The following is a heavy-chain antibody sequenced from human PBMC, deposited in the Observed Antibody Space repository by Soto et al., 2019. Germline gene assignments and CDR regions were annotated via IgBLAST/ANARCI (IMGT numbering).Heavy chain of an antibody. CDR1: GGSISSYY. CDR2: IYYSGST. D-gene: IGHD5-12*01. J-gene: IGHJ4*02. Sequence: SETLSLTCTVSGGSISSYYWSWIRQPPGKGLEWIGYIYYSGSTNYNPSLKSRVTISVDTSKNQFSLKLSSVTAADTAVYYCERWLQSTDFDYWGQGTRVTVSS. CDR3: ERWLQSTDFDY. V-gene: IGHV4-59*01.